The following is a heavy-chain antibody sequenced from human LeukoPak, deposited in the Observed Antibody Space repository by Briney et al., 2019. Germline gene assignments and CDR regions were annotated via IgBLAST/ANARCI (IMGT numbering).Heavy chain of an antibody. V-gene: IGHV4-38-2*01. CDR3: ARNGSGTYNFDY. D-gene: IGHD3-10*01. Sequence: SETLSLTCAVSGYSLSSGYYWGWIRPPPGKGLEWIGYIYHSGTTYYNPSLKSRVTISVDTFENQFSLRLISVTAADTAVYYCARNGSGTYNFDYWGQGTLVTVSS. CDR2: IYHSGTT. CDR1: GYSLSSGYY. J-gene: IGHJ4*02.